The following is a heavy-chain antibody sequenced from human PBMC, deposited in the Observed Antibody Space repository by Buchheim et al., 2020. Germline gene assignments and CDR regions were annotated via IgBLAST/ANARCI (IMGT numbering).Heavy chain of an antibody. CDR2: ISYDGSNK. CDR3: AKAEADFWSGYFIDY. Sequence: QVQLVESGGGVVQPGRSLRLSCAASGFTFSSYGMHWVRQAPGKGLEWVAVISYDGSNKYYADSVKGRFTISRDNSKKTLYLQMNRLRAEDTAVYYCAKAEADFWSGYFIDYWGQGTL. CDR1: GFTFSSYG. V-gene: IGHV3-30*18. J-gene: IGHJ4*02. D-gene: IGHD3-3*01.